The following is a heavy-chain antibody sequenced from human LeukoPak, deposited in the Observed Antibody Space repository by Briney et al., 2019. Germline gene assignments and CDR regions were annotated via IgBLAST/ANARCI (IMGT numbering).Heavy chain of an antibody. CDR2: ISSSGSTI. D-gene: IGHD6-19*01. CDR1: GFTFSDYY. CDR3: ARAISGWSCSRCMDV. V-gene: IGHV3-11*01. Sequence: GGSLRLSCAASGFTFSDYYMSWIRQAPGKGLEWVSYISSSGSTIYYADSVKGRFTISRDNAKNSLYLQMNSLRAEDTAVYYCARAISGWSCSRCMDVWGQGTTVTVSS. J-gene: IGHJ6*02.